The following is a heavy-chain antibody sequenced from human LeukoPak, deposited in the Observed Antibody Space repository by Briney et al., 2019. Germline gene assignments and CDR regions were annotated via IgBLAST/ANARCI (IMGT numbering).Heavy chain of an antibody. D-gene: IGHD5-18*01. Sequence: EASVKASCKASGYTFTGYYMHWVRQAPGQGLEWMGWINPNSGGTNYAQKLQGRVTMTTDTSTSTAYMELRSLRSDDTAVYYCARNAREQLWSYNDYWGQGTLVTVSS. CDR2: INPNSGGT. CDR1: GYTFTGYY. V-gene: IGHV1-2*02. CDR3: ARNAREQLWSYNDY. J-gene: IGHJ4*02.